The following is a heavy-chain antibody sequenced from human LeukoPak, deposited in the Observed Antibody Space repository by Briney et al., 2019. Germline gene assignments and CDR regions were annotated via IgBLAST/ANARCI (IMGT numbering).Heavy chain of an antibody. J-gene: IGHJ4*02. CDR3: ARDPGSSGYKGGDC. CDR1: GFIFSSYA. CDR2: INSSGGST. D-gene: IGHD3-22*01. Sequence: GGSLRLSCSASGFIFSSYAMYWVRQAPGKGLEYVSGINSSGGSTYYADSVKGRFTISRDNSKSTLYLQMNSLRAEDTAVYYCARDPGSSGYKGGDCWGQGTLVTVSS. V-gene: IGHV3-64*04.